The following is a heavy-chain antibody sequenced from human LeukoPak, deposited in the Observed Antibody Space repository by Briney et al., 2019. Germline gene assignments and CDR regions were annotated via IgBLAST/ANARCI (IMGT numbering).Heavy chain of an antibody. D-gene: IGHD4-23*01. CDR1: GFTFSSYS. CDR3: ATPSTNYGGVYYFDY. V-gene: IGHV3-21*01. CDR2: ISSSSSYI. Sequence: PGGSLRLSCAASGFTFSSYSMIWVRQAPGKGLEWVSSISSSSSYIYYADSVKGRFTISRDNAKNSLYLQMNSLRAEDTAVYYCATPSTNYGGVYYFDYWGQGTLVTVSS. J-gene: IGHJ4*02.